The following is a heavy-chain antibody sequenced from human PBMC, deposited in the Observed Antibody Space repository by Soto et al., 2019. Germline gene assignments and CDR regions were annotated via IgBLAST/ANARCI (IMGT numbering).Heavy chain of an antibody. Sequence: QVQLVQSGAEVKKPGSSVKVSCKASGGTFSSYAISWVRQAPGQGLEWMGGIIPIFGTANYAQKFQGRVTFXXDXSXXTADMEVSSLSSEDTAVYYCARLRDYDFWSGYKDYWGQGTLVTVSS. J-gene: IGHJ4*02. CDR3: ARLRDYDFWSGYKDY. D-gene: IGHD3-3*01. CDR2: IIPIFGTA. CDR1: GGTFSSYA. V-gene: IGHV1-69*12.